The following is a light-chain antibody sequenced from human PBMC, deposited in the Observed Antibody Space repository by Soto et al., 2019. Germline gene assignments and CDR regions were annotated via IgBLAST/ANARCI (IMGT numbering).Light chain of an antibody. CDR1: QTITGY. CDR3: QQSHGIPYT. J-gene: IGKJ2*01. Sequence: DIQMTQSPSSLSASVGDRVTITCRASQTITGYLNWYQQRPGKAPKLLIYAASSLQSGVPSRFSGSGYGTDFTLTINSLQPEDFATYYSQQSHGIPYTFGQGTKLEIK. CDR2: AAS. V-gene: IGKV1-39*01.